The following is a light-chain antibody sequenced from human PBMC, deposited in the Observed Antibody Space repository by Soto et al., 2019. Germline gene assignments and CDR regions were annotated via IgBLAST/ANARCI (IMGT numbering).Light chain of an antibody. CDR2: EVT. V-gene: IGLV2-14*01. CDR1: SSDVGGYDY. J-gene: IGLJ1*01. Sequence: QSVLTQPASVSGSPGQSITISCTGASSDVGGYDYVSWYQQNPGKAPKLLIYEVTNRPSGVSSRFSGSRSDNTASLTISGLQTEDEADYYCSSYTSRSTLVFGTGTKLTVL. CDR3: SSYTSRSTLV.